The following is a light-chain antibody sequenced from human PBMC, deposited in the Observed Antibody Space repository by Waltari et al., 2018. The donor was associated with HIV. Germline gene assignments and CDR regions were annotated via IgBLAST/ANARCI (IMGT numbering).Light chain of an antibody. V-gene: IGLV2-14*03. Sequence: QSALTQPASVSGSPGQSITISCTGTSRDVGGYNYVSWYKHHPGQAPKLMIYDVIRRPSGFSKRFSGAKSGNPAALTISGLQAEDEGYYFCCSYTGSNPFLLFGGGTKLTVL. CDR3: CSYTGSNPFLL. J-gene: IGLJ2*01. CDR2: DVI. CDR1: SRDVGGYNY.